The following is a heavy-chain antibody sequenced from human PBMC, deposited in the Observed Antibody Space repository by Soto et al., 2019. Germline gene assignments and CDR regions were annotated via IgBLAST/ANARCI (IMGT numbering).Heavy chain of an antibody. D-gene: IGHD4-17*01. J-gene: IGHJ3*02. CDR2: VSYSGTT. CDR1: GGSFSTYY. CDR3: ARDRGSLTTGDGTFDI. Sequence: KPSETLSLTCTVSGGSFSTYYWTWIRQPPGKGLEWVGYVSYSGTTNYSPSLKNRVTISLDTSKNEFSLKLRSATAADTAVYYCARDRGSLTTGDGTFDIWGPGTMVTVSS. V-gene: IGHV4-59*01.